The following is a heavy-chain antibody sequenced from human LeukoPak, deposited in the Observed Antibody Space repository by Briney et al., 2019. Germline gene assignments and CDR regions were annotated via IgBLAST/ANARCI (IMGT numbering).Heavy chain of an antibody. CDR3: ASSLPHANIVVVPAAILRLDY. V-gene: IGHV4-59*01. D-gene: IGHD2-2*02. Sequence: SETLSLTCTASGGSISSCYWSWIRQPPGKGLEWIGYIYYSGSTNYNPSLKSRVTISVDTSKNQFSLKLSSVTAADTAVYYCASSLPHANIVVVPAAILRLDYWGQGTLVTVSS. CDR2: IYYSGST. J-gene: IGHJ4*02. CDR1: GGSISSCY.